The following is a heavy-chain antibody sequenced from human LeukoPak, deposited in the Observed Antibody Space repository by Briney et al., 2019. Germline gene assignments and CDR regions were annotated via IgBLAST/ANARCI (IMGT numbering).Heavy chain of an antibody. CDR3: ARVGGSSWGYFYYHMDV. CDR2: ISSTSDYI. V-gene: IGHV3-21*01. Sequence: GGSLRLSCAASGYTFRDYSVNWVRQAPGKGLEWVSSISSTSDYIYYADSVKGRFTISRDNAKNTLYLQMNSLRAEDTAVYYCARVGGSSWGYFYYHMDVWGKGTAVTVSS. CDR1: GYTFRDYS. J-gene: IGHJ6*03. D-gene: IGHD6-13*01.